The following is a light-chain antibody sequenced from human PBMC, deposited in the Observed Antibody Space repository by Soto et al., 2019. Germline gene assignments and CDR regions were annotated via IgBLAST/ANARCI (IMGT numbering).Light chain of an antibody. CDR3: QHYNIWPPWT. V-gene: IGKV3-15*01. CDR1: QSVSSS. J-gene: IGKJ1*01. Sequence: EIVMTQSPATLSVSPGERATLSCRASQSVSSSLAWYQQKPGQAPRLLLYGSSTRATGIPVRFSGSGSGTKFTRTISSLQSEDFAVYYCQHYNIWPPWTCGQGTKVDIK. CDR2: GSS.